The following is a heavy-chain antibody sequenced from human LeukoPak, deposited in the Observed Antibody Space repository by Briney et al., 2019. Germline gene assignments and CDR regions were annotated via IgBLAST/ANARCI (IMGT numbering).Heavy chain of an antibody. CDR2: INHSGST. Sequence: SETLSFTCAGYGFSFSCYYWSWLRQPPGKGLEGFWEINHSGSTNYNPSLKSRATISVDTSKNQFSLKLSSVTAADTAVYYCASGYGERQTTYWGQGTLVTVSS. CDR1: GFSFSCYY. J-gene: IGHJ4*02. CDR3: ASGYGERQTTY. V-gene: IGHV4-34*01. D-gene: IGHD4-17*01.